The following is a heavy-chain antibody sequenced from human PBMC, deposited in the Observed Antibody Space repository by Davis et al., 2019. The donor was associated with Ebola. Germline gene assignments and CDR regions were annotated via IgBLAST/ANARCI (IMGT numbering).Heavy chain of an antibody. CDR3: ATSQDCSSTSCDNWFDP. J-gene: IGHJ5*02. D-gene: IGHD2-2*01. CDR2: INHSGST. V-gene: IGHV4-34*01. Sequence: MPPETLSPTCPLYAASSSGYYWSWIRQLPGKGLEWFGEINHSGSTNYNPSLKSRVTISVDTSKNQFSLKLTSVTAADTAVYYCATSQDCSSTSCDNWFDPWGQGTLVTVSS. CDR1: AASSSGYY.